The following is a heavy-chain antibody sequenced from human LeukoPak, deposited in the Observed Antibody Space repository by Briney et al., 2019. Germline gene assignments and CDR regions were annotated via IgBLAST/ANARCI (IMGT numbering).Heavy chain of an antibody. D-gene: IGHD4-17*01. Sequence: GGSLRLSCAASGFTFGSYAMHWFRQAPGKGLEWVAAISYDGSNKYYADSVKGRFTFSRGNSKNTLYLQMDSLRAEETAVYYCARGTVTSRTWYFDLWGRGTLVTVSS. J-gene: IGHJ2*01. CDR2: ISYDGSNK. CDR3: ARGTVTSRTWYFDL. CDR1: GFTFGSYA. V-gene: IGHV3-30*04.